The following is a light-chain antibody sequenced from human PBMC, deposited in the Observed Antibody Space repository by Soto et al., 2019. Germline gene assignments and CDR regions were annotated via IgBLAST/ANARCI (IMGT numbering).Light chain of an antibody. CDR2: DAS. J-gene: IGKJ4*01. V-gene: IGKV3-11*01. CDR3: QHHSNWPLP. CDR1: QSVSSN. Sequence: EIVLIQSPATLSLSPGERATLSCRASQSVSSNLAWYQQNPGQAHRLLIFDASNRATGIPARFSGSGSGTDFTLTISSLVPEECAVYYCQHHSNWPLPFGGGTKVEIK.